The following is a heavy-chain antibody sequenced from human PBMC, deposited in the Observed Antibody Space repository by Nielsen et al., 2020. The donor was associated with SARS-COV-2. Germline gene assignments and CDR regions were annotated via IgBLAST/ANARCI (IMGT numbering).Heavy chain of an antibody. CDR3: ARDPRAFGYYDSSGYYFNWFDP. V-gene: IGHV1-69*01. J-gene: IGHJ5*02. Sequence: WVRQAPGQGLEWMGGIIPIFGTANYAQKFQGRVTITADESTSTAYMELSSLRSEDTAVYYCARDPRAFGYYDSSGYYFNWFDPWGQGTLVTVSS. CDR2: IIPIFGTA. D-gene: IGHD3-22*01.